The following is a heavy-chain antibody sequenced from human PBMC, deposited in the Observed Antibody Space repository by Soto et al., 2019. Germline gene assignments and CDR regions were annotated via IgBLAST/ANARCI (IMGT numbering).Heavy chain of an antibody. J-gene: IGHJ6*02. V-gene: IGHV3-21*01. Sequence: GGSLRLSCAASGFTFSSYTMNWVRQAPGKGLEWVSSISSSSSYIYYADSVKGRFTISRDNAKNSLYLQMNSLRAEDTAVYYSARAMGVVPAASYYYYGMDVWGQGTTVTVSS. CDR3: ARAMGVVPAASYYYYGMDV. CDR2: ISSSSSYI. D-gene: IGHD2-2*01. CDR1: GFTFSSYT.